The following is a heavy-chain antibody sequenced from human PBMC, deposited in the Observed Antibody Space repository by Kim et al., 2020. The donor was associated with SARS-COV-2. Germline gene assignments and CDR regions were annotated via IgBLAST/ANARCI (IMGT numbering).Heavy chain of an antibody. CDR2: IYHSGST. V-gene: IGHV4-30-2*01. D-gene: IGHD5-12*01. CDR3: ARVRLEMATITWGMDV. Sequence: SETLSLTCAVSGGSISSGGYSWSWIRQPPGKGLEWIGYIYHSGSTYYNPSLKSRVTISVDRSKNQFSLKLSSVTAADTAVYYCARVRLEMATITWGMDVWGQGTTVTVSS. J-gene: IGHJ6*02. CDR1: GGSISSGGYS.